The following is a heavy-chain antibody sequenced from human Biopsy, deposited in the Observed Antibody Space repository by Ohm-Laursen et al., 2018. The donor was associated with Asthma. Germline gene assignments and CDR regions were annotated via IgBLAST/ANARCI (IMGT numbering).Heavy chain of an antibody. CDR1: GVSISSDY. V-gene: IGHV4-59*07. Sequence: SDTLSLTCAVSGVSISSDYWSWIRQPPGKGLEWIGHIYYSGSTNCQPSLKSRVTISVDTSKNQFSLKLRSVTAADAAVYYCARGISRVTGLFDHFDSWGQGTLVTVSS. D-gene: IGHD2-21*02. CDR2: IYYSGST. CDR3: ARGISRVTGLFDHFDS. J-gene: IGHJ4*02.